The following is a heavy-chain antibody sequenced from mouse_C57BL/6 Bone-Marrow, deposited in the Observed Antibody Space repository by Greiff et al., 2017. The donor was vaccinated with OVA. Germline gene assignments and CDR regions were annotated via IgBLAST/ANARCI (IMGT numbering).Heavy chain of an antibody. CDR2: IDPANGNT. J-gene: IGHJ4*01. CDR1: GFNIKNTY. CDR3: ANHGYYDDGNYAMDY. Sequence: EVMLVESVAELVRPGASVKLSCTASGFNIKNTYMHWVKQRPEQGLEWIGRIDPANGNTKYAPKFQGKATITADTSSNTAYLQLSSLTSEDTAIYYCANHGYYDDGNYAMDYWGQGTSVTVSS. V-gene: IGHV14-3*01. D-gene: IGHD2-4*01.